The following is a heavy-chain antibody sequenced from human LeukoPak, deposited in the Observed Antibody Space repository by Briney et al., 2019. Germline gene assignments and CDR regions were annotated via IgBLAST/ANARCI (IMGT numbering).Heavy chain of an antibody. Sequence: GGSLRLSCAASGLTFSDYWMSWVRQAPGKGLEWVANIKGDGSEKYYVDSVKGRFTISRDNGKNSLYLQMNSLRAEDTAVYYCARDRRGVSVIWGHGTLVTVSS. CDR2: IKGDGSEK. J-gene: IGHJ4*01. V-gene: IGHV3-7*01. CDR3: ARDRRGVSVI. CDR1: GLTFSDYW. D-gene: IGHD3-10*01.